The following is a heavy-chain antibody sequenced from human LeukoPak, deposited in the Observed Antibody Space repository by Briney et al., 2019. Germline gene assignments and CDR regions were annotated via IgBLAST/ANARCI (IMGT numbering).Heavy chain of an antibody. CDR2: INPDGSEK. Sequence: GGSLRLSCAASGFIFSSYWMSWVRQAPEKGLEWVANINPDGSEKRYADSLKGRFTISRDNAKNSLYVQINGLRAEDTAVYYCARDRDGKDCWGQGTLVTVSS. CDR3: ARDRDGKDC. D-gene: IGHD4-23*01. CDR1: GFIFSSYW. V-gene: IGHV3-7*01. J-gene: IGHJ4*02.